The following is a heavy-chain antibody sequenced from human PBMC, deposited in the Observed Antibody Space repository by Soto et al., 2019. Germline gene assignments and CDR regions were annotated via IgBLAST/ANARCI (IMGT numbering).Heavy chain of an antibody. V-gene: IGHV3-23*01. J-gene: IGHJ5*01. Sequence: GGSLRLSCAASGFKFSSYAMSWVRQAPGKGLEWVSLISATGGGTYYADSVKGWFTISRDNSDNTLYLQVHSLRAEDTAVYYCAKDRRAGGNSAFYFDFWGQGAQVTVSS. D-gene: IGHD3-16*01. CDR2: ISATGGGT. CDR1: GFKFSSYA. CDR3: AKDRRAGGNSAFYFDF.